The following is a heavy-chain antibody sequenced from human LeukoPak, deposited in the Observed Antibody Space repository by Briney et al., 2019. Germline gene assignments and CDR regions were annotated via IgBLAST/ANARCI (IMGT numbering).Heavy chain of an antibody. CDR3: ARDDRGSYTFDY. CDR2: IIPIFGTA. D-gene: IGHD1-26*01. J-gene: IGHJ4*02. Sequence: GASVKVSCKASGGTFSSYAISWVRQAPGQGLEWMGGIIPIFGTANYAQKFQGRVTITTDESTSTAYMELSSLRSEDTAVYYCARDDRGSYTFDYWGQGTLVTVSS. V-gene: IGHV1-69*05. CDR1: GGTFSSYA.